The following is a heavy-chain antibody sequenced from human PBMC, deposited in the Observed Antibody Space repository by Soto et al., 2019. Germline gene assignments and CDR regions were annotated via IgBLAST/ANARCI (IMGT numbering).Heavy chain of an antibody. Sequence: PSETLSLTCTVSGGSISSSSYYWGWIRQPPGKGLEWIGSIYYSGSTYYNPSLKSRVTISVDTSKNQFSLKLSSVTAADTAVYYGARRRGYNDFDDWGKGTLVTVAS. CDR3: ARRRGYNDFDD. V-gene: IGHV4-39*01. CDR1: GGSISSSSYY. D-gene: IGHD5-12*01. J-gene: IGHJ4*02. CDR2: IYYSGST.